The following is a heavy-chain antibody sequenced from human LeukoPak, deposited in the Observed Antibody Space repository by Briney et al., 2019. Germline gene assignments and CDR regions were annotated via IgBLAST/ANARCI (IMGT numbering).Heavy chain of an antibody. CDR3: ARGGAARPDY. CDR2: ISSSSSNI. J-gene: IGHJ4*02. CDR1: GFTFSTYG. D-gene: IGHD6-6*01. Sequence: GGSLRLSCAASGFTFSTYGMNWVRQPPRKGLEWVSYISSSSSNINYADSVKGRFTISRDNAENSLYLQMNSLRAEDTAVYYCARGGAARPDYWGQGTLVTVSS. V-gene: IGHV3-48*01.